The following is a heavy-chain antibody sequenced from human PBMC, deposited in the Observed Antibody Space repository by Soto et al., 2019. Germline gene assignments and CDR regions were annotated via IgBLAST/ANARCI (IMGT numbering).Heavy chain of an antibody. CDR2: ISYDGSNK. CDR1: GFTFSSYG. D-gene: IGHD1-26*01. CDR3: AKIVREPDY. V-gene: IGHV3-30*18. J-gene: IGHJ4*02. Sequence: QVQLVESGGGVVQPGRSLRLSCAASGFTFSSYGMHWVRQAPGKGLEWVAVISYDGSNKYYADSVKGRFTISRDNSKNTLYLQMNSLRAEDTAVYYCAKIVREPDYWGQGTLVTVSS.